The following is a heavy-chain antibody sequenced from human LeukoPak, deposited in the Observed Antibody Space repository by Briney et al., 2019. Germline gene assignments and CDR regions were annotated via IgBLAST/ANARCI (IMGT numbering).Heavy chain of an antibody. J-gene: IGHJ3*02. V-gene: IGHV3-48*03. CDR3: AREDADDAFDI. CDR1: GFTFSSYE. CDR2: ISSSGSST. Sequence: GGSLRLSRAASGFTFSSYEMNWARQAPGKGLEWVSYISSSGSSTYYGDSVKGRFTISRDNAKNSVYLQMNSLRAEDTAVYHCAREDADDAFDIWGQGTVVTVSS.